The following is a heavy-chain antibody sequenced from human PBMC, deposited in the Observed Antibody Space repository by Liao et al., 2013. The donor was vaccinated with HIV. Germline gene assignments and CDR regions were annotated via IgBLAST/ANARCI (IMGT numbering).Heavy chain of an antibody. Sequence: VQLQQSGPGLLKPSETLSLTCTVSGGSLSPYYWSWTRQSAGEGTGVARPYLSTGNTNYNPSLKSRVTMSVDTSKNQFSLKLSSVTAADTAVYYCARGTIFGPDYWGQGTLVTVVL. V-gene: IGHV4-4*07. D-gene: IGHD3-3*01. CDR2: LSTGNT. J-gene: IGHJ4*02. CDR1: GGSLSPYY. CDR3: ARGTIFGPDY.